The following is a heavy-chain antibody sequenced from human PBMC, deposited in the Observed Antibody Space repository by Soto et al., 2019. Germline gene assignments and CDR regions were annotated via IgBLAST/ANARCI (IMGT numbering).Heavy chain of an antibody. J-gene: IGHJ4*02. CDR1: GFTFSSYA. Sequence: GGSLRLSCAASGFTFSSYAMSWVRQAPGKGLEWVSAISGSGGSTYYADSVKGRFTISRDNSKNTLYLQMNSLRAEDTAVYYCAKYPRDYDFWSGYEIDYWGQGTLVTVSS. D-gene: IGHD3-3*01. V-gene: IGHV3-23*01. CDR3: AKYPRDYDFWSGYEIDY. CDR2: ISGSGGST.